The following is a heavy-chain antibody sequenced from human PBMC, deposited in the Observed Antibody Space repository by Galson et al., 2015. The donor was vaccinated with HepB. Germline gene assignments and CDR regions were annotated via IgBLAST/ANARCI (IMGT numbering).Heavy chain of an antibody. CDR2: IIPILGIA. CDR1: GGTFSSYT. J-gene: IGHJ6*02. Sequence: SVKVSCKASGGTFSSYTINWVRQAPGQGLEWMGRIIPILGIANYAQKFQGRVTITADKSTSTAYMELSSLRSEDTAVYHCAMGFGDPSEGYYYYGLDVWGQGTTVTVSS. D-gene: IGHD3-10*01. CDR3: AMGFGDPSEGYYYYGLDV. V-gene: IGHV1-69*02.